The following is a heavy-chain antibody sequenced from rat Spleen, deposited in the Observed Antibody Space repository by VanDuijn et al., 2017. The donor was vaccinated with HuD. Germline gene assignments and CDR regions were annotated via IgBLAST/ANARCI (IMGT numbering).Heavy chain of an antibody. V-gene: IGHV10-5*01. D-gene: IGHD4-3*01. CDR3: VRQETSGYSNWFAY. Sequence: VQVVESGGGLVQPKESLKISCAASGFTFSNAAVYWVRQAPGKGLECIARIRTKSNYYATHYADSVKGRFTISRDDSKSTLYLEMDSLGSEDTATYSCVRQETSGYSNWFAYWGQGTLVTVSS. J-gene: IGHJ3*01. CDR1: GFTFSNAA. CDR2: IRTKSNYYAT.